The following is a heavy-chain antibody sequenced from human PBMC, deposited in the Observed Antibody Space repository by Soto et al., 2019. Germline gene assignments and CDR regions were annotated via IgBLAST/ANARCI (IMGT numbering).Heavy chain of an antibody. CDR1: GYTFTSYD. CDR2: MNPNNGNT. D-gene: IGHD6-13*01. CDR3: ARDDIAAEIDY. V-gene: IGHV1-8*01. Sequence: ASVKVSCKASGYTFTSYDINWVLQATGQGLEWMGWMNPNNGNTGYAQKLQGRVTMTRDTSMSTAYMELRSLRSDDTAVYYCARDDIAAEIDYWGQGTLVTVSS. J-gene: IGHJ4*02.